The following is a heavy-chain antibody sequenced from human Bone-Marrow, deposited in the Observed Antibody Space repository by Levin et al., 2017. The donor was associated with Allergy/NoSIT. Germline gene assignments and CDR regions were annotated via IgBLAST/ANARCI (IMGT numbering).Heavy chain of an antibody. D-gene: IGHD6-19*01. CDR3: AREGGSGWFLDC. CDR2: IYGGGST. J-gene: IGHJ4*02. Sequence: LSLTCAASGFIVSTHSMSWVRQAPGKGLEWVSVIYGGGSTYYADSVKGRFTISRDNSMGTVFLEMNNLRADDTAVYFCAREGGSGWFLDCWGQGTLVTVSS. V-gene: IGHV3-53*01. CDR1: GFIVSTHS.